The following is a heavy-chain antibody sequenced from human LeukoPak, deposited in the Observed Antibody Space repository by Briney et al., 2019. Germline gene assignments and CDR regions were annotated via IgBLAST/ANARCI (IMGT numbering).Heavy chain of an antibody. D-gene: IGHD3-16*02. V-gene: IGHV3-21*01. J-gene: IGHJ4*02. CDR2: ISSSSSYI. CDR3: ARDPLGGVILQFDY. Sequence: GGSLRLSCAASGFTFSSYSMNWVRQAPGKGLEWVSSISSSSSYIYYADSVKGRFTISRDNAKNSLYLQMNSLRAEDTAVYYCARDPLGGVILQFDYWGQGTLVTVSS. CDR1: GFTFSSYS.